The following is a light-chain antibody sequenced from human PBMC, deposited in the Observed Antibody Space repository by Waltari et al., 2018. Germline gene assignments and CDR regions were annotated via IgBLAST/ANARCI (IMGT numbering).Light chain of an antibody. CDR2: AAS. CDR1: QGISNY. Sequence: DIQMTQSPSSLSASVGDRVTITCRASQGISNYLAWYQQKPGKVPKLLIYAASTLQSGVPSRFSGSGSGTDFTLTISSLQPEDVATYYCQKYNSAPPMYTFGQGTKLEMK. CDR3: QKYNSAPPMYT. J-gene: IGKJ2*01. V-gene: IGKV1-27*01.